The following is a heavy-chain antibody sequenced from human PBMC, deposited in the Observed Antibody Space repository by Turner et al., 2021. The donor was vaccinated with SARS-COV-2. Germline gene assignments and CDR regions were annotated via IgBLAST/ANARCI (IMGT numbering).Heavy chain of an antibody. CDR3: ARRLVVVTRNWIDP. CDR1: GYTFSSYG. V-gene: IGHV1-18*01. J-gene: IGHJ5*02. CDR2: ISAYNGNT. D-gene: IGHD2-21*02. Sequence: QVQLVQSGAEVKKPGASVKVSCKASGYTFSSYGISWVRQAPGQGLEWMGWISAYNGNTDYARKFQGRVTMTTDTSTSTAYMELRSLKSDDTAVYYCARRLVVVTRNWIDPWGQGTLVTVSS.